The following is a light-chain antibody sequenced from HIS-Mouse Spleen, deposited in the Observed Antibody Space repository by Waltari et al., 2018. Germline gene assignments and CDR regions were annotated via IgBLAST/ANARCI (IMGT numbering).Light chain of an antibody. CDR2: KDS. J-gene: IGLJ3*02. CDR3: QSADSSGTRWV. V-gene: IGLV3-25*03. CDR1: ALPKPS. Sequence: SYELTQPPSVSVSPGQTARITCSGDALPKPSAYWYQQKPGQAPVLVIYKDSERPSGIPERFSGSSSGTTVTLTISGVQAEDEADYYCQSADSSGTRWVFGGGTKLTVL.